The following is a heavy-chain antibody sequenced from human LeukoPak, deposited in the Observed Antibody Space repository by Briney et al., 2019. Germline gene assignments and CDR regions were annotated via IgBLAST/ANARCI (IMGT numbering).Heavy chain of an antibody. CDR2: MYTSGAT. CDR3: AREGPAASTFFYYFMDV. V-gene: IGHV4-4*07. Sequence: SETLSLTCTVSGVSISNYYWSWIRQPAGKGLEWIGRMYTSGATNYNPSLKSRATMSVDTSKNQLSLRLSSVTAADRAVYYCAREGPAASTFFYYFMDVWGKGTTVTVSS. CDR1: GVSISNYY. J-gene: IGHJ6*03. D-gene: IGHD2-2*01.